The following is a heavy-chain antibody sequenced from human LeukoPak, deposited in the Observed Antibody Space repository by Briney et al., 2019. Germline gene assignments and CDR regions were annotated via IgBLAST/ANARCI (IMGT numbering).Heavy chain of an antibody. Sequence: GGSLRLSCAASGFTVSSNFMSWARQAPGEGLEWFSVIKSGGTTYYADSVRGRFTISRDNSKNTLYLQMNSLRAEDTAVYYCASRDRGYYYGMDVWGQGTTVTVSS. CDR2: IKSGGTT. V-gene: IGHV3-66*01. J-gene: IGHJ6*02. CDR1: GFTVSSNF. CDR3: ASRDRGYYYGMDV. D-gene: IGHD3-3*01.